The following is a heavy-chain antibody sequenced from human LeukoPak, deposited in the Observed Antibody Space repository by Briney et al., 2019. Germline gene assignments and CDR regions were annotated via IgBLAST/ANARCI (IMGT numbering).Heavy chain of an antibody. Sequence: KSSETLSLTCTVSGGSISSYYWSWIRQPPGKGLEWIGYIYYSGSTNYNPSLKSRVTISVDTSKNQFSLKLSSVTAADTAVYYCARHGGGTPSITNYYYYYGMDVWGQGTTVTVSS. CDR2: IYYSGST. CDR1: GGSISSYY. CDR3: ARHGGGTPSITNYYYYYGMDV. J-gene: IGHJ6*02. D-gene: IGHD1-14*01. V-gene: IGHV4-59*08.